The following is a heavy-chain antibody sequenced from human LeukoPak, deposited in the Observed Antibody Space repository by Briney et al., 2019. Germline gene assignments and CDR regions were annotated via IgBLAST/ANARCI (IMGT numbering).Heavy chain of an antibody. CDR2: FYYSGST. CDR1: GGSISSRSYY. J-gene: IGHJ4*02. V-gene: IGHV4-39*01. CDR3: ARQRYYYDSSGYYFDY. D-gene: IGHD3-22*01. Sequence: PSETLSITCTVSGGSISSRSYYWGWIRQPPGKGLEWIGSFYYSGSTYYNPSLKSRVTISADTSKNQFSLKLNSVTAADTAVYYCARQRYYYDSSGYYFDYWGQGTLVTVSS.